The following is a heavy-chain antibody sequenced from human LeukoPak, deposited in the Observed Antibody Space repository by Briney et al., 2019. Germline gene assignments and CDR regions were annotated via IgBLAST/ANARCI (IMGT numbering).Heavy chain of an antibody. J-gene: IGHJ4*02. D-gene: IGHD6-13*01. CDR1: GFTFSSYA. CDR2: ISGSGDNT. CDR3: AKGGSQSSSDFDY. V-gene: IGHV3-23*01. Sequence: GGSLRLSCAASGFTFSSYAMTWVRQAPGKGLEWVSGISGSGDNTYYADSVKGRFTISRNNAKNSLYLQMNSLRAEDTALYYCAKGGSQSSSDFDYWGQGTLVTVSS.